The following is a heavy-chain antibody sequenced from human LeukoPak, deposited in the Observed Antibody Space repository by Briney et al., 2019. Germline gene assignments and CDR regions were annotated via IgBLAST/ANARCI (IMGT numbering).Heavy chain of an antibody. Sequence: SETLSLTCTVSGGSISSYYWSWMRQPPGKGLEWIGYIYYSGSTNYNPSLKSRVTISVDTSKNQFSLKLSSVTAADTAVYYCARGGSPWGYYDILTGYYTFWFDPWGQGTLVTVSS. CDR2: IYYSGST. CDR1: GGSISSYY. CDR3: ARGGSPWGYYDILTGYYTFWFDP. J-gene: IGHJ5*02. V-gene: IGHV4-59*01. D-gene: IGHD3-9*01.